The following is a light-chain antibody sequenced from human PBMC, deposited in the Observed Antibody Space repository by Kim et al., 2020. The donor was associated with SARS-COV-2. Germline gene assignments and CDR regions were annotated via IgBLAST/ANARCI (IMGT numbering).Light chain of an antibody. CDR2: YAS. CDR3: HQSSSLPFT. Sequence: EFVLTQSPDFQSVTPKERVTITCRASQSVGTNLQWYQQKPDQSPTLVLKYASQSISGVPSRFSGSGSGTDFTLTIDSLEAEDAATYFCHQSSSLPFTFGQGTKLEI. J-gene: IGKJ2*01. CDR1: QSVGTN. V-gene: IGKV6-21*02.